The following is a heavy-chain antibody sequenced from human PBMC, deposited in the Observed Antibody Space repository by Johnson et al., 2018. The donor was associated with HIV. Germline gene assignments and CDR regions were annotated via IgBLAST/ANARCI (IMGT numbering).Heavy chain of an antibody. D-gene: IGHD3-10*01. Sequence: MQLVESGGGLVQPGGSLELSCAASGFTFSGSAMHWVRQASGKGLEWVGRIRGRANTYATAYAASLKGSFTISRDDSKNTLYLQMNSLRAEDTAVYYCAGERSLVRGVMPGAFDIWGLGTMVTVSS. V-gene: IGHV3-73*01. CDR2: IRGRANTYAT. J-gene: IGHJ3*02. CDR1: GFTFSGSA. CDR3: AGERSLVRGVMPGAFDI.